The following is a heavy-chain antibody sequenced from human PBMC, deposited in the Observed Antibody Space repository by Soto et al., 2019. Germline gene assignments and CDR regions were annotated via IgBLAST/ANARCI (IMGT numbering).Heavy chain of an antibody. CDR3: AKSQVAGKSYYYYGMDV. CDR1: GFSFCTYG. J-gene: IGHJ6*02. Sequence: PGGSLRLSCAASGFSFCTYGMHWVRQAPGKGLEWVAFISNDGSNKYYADSVKGRFTISRDNSKNTLYLQMNSLRAEDTAVYYCAKSQVAGKSYYYYGMDVWGQGTTVTVSS. CDR2: ISNDGSNK. V-gene: IGHV3-30*18. D-gene: IGHD6-19*01.